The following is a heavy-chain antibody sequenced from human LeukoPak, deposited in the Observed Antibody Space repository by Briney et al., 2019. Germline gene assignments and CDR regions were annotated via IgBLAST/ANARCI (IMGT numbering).Heavy chain of an antibody. D-gene: IGHD2-15*01. Sequence: GGSLRLSCAASGFTFSSYDMHWVRQATGKGLEWVSAIGTAGDTYYPGSVKGRFTISRENAENSLYLQMNSLRAGDTAVYYCARGYCSGGSCFTGMDVWGQGTTVTVSS. V-gene: IGHV3-13*01. CDR1: GFTFSSYD. CDR3: ARGYCSGGSCFTGMDV. CDR2: IGTAGDT. J-gene: IGHJ6*02.